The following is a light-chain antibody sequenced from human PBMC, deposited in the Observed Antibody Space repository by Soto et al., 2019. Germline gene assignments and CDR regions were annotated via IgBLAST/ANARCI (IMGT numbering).Light chain of an antibody. CDR3: TSYAGSSKHLV. Sequence: QSVLTQPPSVSGAPGQRVTISCTGSSSDIGAGYDVHWYQQLPGTAPKLLIYGNNNRPSGVPDRFSGSKSGTSASLAITGLQAEDEADYYCTSYAGSSKHLVFGGGTKLTVL. V-gene: IGLV1-40*01. CDR2: GNN. J-gene: IGLJ2*01. CDR1: SSDIGAGYD.